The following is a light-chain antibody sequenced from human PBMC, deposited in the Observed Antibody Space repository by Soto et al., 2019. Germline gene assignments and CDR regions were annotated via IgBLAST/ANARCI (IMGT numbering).Light chain of an antibody. CDR3: LSYADTAYV. Sequence: QSVLGRSPSSCGSPRQAVPLSCAGTSSDVGGYNYVSWYQQYPGKVPKLMIYEVSERPSGVPDRFSGYTSGNTAFLTVSGLQAEDEADYYCLSYADTAYVFGTGTKVTVL. V-gene: IGLV2-8*01. CDR2: EVS. CDR1: SSDVGGYNY. J-gene: IGLJ1*01.